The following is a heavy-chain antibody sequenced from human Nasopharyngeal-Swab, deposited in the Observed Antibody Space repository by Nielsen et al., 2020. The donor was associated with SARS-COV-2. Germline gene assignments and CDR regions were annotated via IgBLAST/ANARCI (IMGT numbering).Heavy chain of an antibody. D-gene: IGHD1-26*01. CDR2: VDWDNYK. CDR3: GRTLRGAPRRGANYYYMDF. V-gene: IGHV2-70*11. J-gene: IGHJ6*03. Sequence: WIRQPPGKALEWLARVDWDNYKYYNTFLKSRLTISKDTSKNQLVLTVSDMGPVDTATYFCGRTLRGAPRRGANYYYMDFWGKGTTVTVSS.